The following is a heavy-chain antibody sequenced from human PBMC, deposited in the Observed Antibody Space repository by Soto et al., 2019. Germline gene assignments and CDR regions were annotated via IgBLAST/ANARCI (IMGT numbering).Heavy chain of an antibody. CDR1: GFTFSSYA. CDR3: AKVRPLYSSGWYQYYYYMDV. CDR2: ISGSGGST. V-gene: IGHV3-23*01. D-gene: IGHD6-19*01. Sequence: EVQLLESGGGLVQPGGSLRLSCAASGFTFSSYAMSWVRQAPGKGLEWVSAISGSGGSTYYADSVKGRFTISRDNSKNTLYLQMNSLRAEDTAVYYCAKVRPLYSSGWYQYYYYMDVWGKGTTVTVSS. J-gene: IGHJ6*03.